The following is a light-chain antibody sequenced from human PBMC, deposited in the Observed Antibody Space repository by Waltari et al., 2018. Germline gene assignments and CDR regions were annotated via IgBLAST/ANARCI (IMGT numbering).Light chain of an antibody. CDR1: SSAIGGHIQ. J-gene: IGLJ2*01. CDR2: NVH. Sequence: QSALTQPAPVSGSPGPSIALPCTGTSSAIGGHIQVSWYQHHPGKAPKIIIYNVHTRPSGVSDRFSGSKSGNTASLTISGLQAEDEADYYCGSYRSGSTLVFGGGTRLTVL. CDR3: GSYRSGSTLV. V-gene: IGLV2-14*03.